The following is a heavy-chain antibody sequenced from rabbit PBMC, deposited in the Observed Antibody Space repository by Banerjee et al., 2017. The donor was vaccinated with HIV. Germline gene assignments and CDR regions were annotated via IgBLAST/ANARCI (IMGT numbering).Heavy chain of an antibody. V-gene: IGHV1S45*01. J-gene: IGHJ4*01. CDR2: ILSRGGNT. D-gene: IGHD6-1*01. Sequence: QEQLEESGGGLVQPEGSLTLTCTTSGFSFSRNYYMCWVRQAPEKGLELIACILSRGGNTYYASWAKGRFTISKTSSTVDLKMTSLTAADTATYFCARDIDGYGVAPYFNLWGQGTLVTVS. CDR3: ARDIDGYGVAPYFNL. CDR1: GFSFSRNYY.